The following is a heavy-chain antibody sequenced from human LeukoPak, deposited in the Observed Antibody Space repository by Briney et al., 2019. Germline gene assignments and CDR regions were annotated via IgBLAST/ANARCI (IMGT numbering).Heavy chain of an antibody. CDR3: ARGASPVGTYYYYYMDV. J-gene: IGHJ6*03. V-gene: IGHV3-20*04. CDR2: INWNGGST. CDR1: GFTFDDYG. Sequence: GGSLRLSCAASGFTFDDYGMSWVRQAPGKGLEWVSGINWNGGSTGYADSVKGRFTISRDNAKNSLYLQMNSLRAEDTALYYCARGASPVGTYYYYYMDVWGKGTTVTVS. D-gene: IGHD4-23*01.